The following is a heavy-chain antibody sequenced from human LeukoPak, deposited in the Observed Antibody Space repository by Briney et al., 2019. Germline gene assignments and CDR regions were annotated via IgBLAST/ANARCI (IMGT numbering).Heavy chain of an antibody. V-gene: IGHV1-18*01. J-gene: IGHJ4*02. Sequence: GASVTVSCKASGYTFTSYGISWVRQAPGQGLEWMGWISAYNGNTNYAQKFQGRVTITRDTSASTAYMELSSLRSEDTAVYYCASSSGWYFDYWGQGTLVTVSS. D-gene: IGHD6-19*01. CDR2: ISAYNGNT. CDR1: GYTFTSYG. CDR3: ASSSGWYFDY.